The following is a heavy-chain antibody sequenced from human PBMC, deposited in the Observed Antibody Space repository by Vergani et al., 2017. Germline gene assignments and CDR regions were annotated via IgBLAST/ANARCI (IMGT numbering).Heavy chain of an antibody. V-gene: IGHV4-59*11. Sequence: QVQLQESGPGLVKSSETLSLTCSVSFDSIRNLYCNWIRQPPGKGLEWIGSIHYSENTNYNPSLKTHVTISVDTSKNQFSLTLTSVTAADTAVYYCASDTHSGQRADRWGQGILVTVTS. CDR1: FDSIRNLY. J-gene: IGHJ5*02. CDR2: IHYSENT. D-gene: IGHD6-19*01. CDR3: ASDTHSGQRADR.